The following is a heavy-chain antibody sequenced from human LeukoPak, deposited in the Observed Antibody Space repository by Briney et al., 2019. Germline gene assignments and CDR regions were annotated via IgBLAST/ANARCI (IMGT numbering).Heavy chain of an antibody. CDR2: IRYDGSNK. D-gene: IGHD3-10*01. Sequence: GGSLRLSCAASGITFSASGMHWVRQAPGKGLEWVTFIRYDGSNKYYADSVKGRFTISRDNSKNTLYLQMNSLRAEDTALYYCAKGWEFGELLSPLRNWGQGTLVTVSS. CDR1: GITFSASG. J-gene: IGHJ4*02. V-gene: IGHV3-30*02. CDR3: AKGWEFGELLSPLRN.